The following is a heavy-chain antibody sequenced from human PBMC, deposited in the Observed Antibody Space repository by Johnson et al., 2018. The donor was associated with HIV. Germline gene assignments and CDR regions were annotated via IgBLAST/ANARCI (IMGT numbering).Heavy chain of an antibody. CDR1: GFTFSNYG. J-gene: IGHJ3*02. D-gene: IGHD5-24*01. Sequence: QEQLVESGGGVVQPGRSLRLSCAASGFTFSNYGMHWVRQAPGKGLECVAFISYDGSYKHYADSVKGRFTISRDNSKNTLYLQMTSLRAEDTAVYYCARGCRDGYTCDVFDIWGQGTTVTVSS. CDR3: ARGCRDGYTCDVFDI. CDR2: ISYDGSYK. V-gene: IGHV3-30*03.